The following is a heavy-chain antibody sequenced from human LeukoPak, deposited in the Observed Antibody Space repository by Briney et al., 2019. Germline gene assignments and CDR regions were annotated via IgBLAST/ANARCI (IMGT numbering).Heavy chain of an antibody. CDR1: GITFSNYA. CDR3: AGRITGYSSGYVY. D-gene: IGHD5-18*01. CDR2: ISGSAHKI. J-gene: IGHJ4*02. Sequence: GGSLRLSCVASGITFSNYAVSWVRQAPDKGLDWVSVISGSAHKICYADSVKGRFTISRDNSENIVYLQTNNLRAEDTALYYCAGRITGYSSGYVYWGQGTLVTVSS. V-gene: IGHV3-23*01.